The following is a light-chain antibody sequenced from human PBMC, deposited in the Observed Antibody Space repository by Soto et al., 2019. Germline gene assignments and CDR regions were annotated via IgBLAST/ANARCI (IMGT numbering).Light chain of an antibody. CDR3: TSSTSDSLYV. J-gene: IGLJ1*01. CDR1: SSDVGGNKY. V-gene: IGLV2-14*01. Sequence: QSVLTQPASVSGSPGQSITISCTGTSSDVGGNKYVSWHQQYPGKVPKLLINKVSSRPSGVSNRFSGSKSGNTASLTISGLLAEDEADYFCTSSTSDSLYVFGAGTKVTVL. CDR2: KVS.